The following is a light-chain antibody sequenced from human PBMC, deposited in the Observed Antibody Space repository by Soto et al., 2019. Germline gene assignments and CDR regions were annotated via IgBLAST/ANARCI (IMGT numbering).Light chain of an antibody. Sequence: IQLTQSPSSLSASVGDSVTITCRASQGVSRHLSWYQQKPGRAPILLISAASTLQSGVPARFSGSGSGTDFTLSITSLQPEDFATYYCQQLNTYPVTFGGGTKVEIK. CDR3: QQLNTYPVT. CDR1: QGVSRH. CDR2: AAS. V-gene: IGKV1-9*01. J-gene: IGKJ4*01.